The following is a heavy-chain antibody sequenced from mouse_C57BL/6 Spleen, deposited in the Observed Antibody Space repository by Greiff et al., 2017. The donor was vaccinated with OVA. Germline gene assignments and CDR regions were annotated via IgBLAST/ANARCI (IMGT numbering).Heavy chain of an antibody. D-gene: IGHD1-1*02. CDR2: IYPCSGET. CDR3: ARRKGGEFDY. Sequence: QVQLQQPGAELVRPGSSVKLSCKASGYTFTSYCMYWVKQRPGQGLEWIGYIYPCSGETHYTAKFKGKATMTADKAASTAYMQRSSLTSEDSAVYYCARRKGGEFDYWGQGTTLTVSS. J-gene: IGHJ2*01. CDR1: GYTFTSYC. V-gene: IGHV1-61*01.